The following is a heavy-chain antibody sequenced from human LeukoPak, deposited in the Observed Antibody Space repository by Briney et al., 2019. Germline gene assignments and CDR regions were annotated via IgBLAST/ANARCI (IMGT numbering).Heavy chain of an antibody. CDR2: IKQDGSEE. D-gene: IGHD3-22*01. CDR1: GFTFSSYW. Sequence: GGSLRLSCAASGFTFSSYWMSWVRQAPGKGPEWVANIKQDGSEEYYVDSVKGRFTISRDNAKNSLYLQMNSLRAEDTAVYYCARAPSFDSSGFDAFNIWGQGTMVTVSS. CDR3: ARAPSFDSSGFDAFNI. J-gene: IGHJ3*02. V-gene: IGHV3-7*01.